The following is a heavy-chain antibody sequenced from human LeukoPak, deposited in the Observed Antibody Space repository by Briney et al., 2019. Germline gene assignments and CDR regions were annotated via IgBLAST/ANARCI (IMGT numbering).Heavy chain of an antibody. CDR1: GGSISSSNW. CDR2: IYHSGST. J-gene: IGHJ3*02. CDR3: PSRVVLLWFGELSPHAFDI. Sequence: SGTLSLTCAVSGGSISSSNWWSWVRQPPGKGLEWIGEIYHSGSTNYNPSLKSRVTISVDKSKNQFSLKLSSVTAADTAVYYCPSRVVLLWFGELSPHAFDIWAKGQWSPSLQ. D-gene: IGHD3-10*01. V-gene: IGHV4-4*02.